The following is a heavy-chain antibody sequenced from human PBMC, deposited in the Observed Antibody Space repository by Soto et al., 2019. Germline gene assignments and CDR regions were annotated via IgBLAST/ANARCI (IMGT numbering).Heavy chain of an antibody. Sequence: SVKVSCKASGGTFSSYAISWVRQAPGQGLEWMGGIISIFGTANYAQRFQGRVTITADKSTSTAYMELSRLRSDDTAVYYCASYDFGSGPGAFDIWGQGTMVTVSS. D-gene: IGHD3-3*01. J-gene: IGHJ3*02. CDR2: IISIFGTA. V-gene: IGHV1-69*06. CDR3: ASYDFGSGPGAFDI. CDR1: GGTFSSYA.